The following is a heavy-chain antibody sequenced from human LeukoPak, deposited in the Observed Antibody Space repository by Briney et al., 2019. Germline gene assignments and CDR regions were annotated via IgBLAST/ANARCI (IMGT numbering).Heavy chain of an antibody. V-gene: IGHV1-8*03. CDR3: ARAGYSGSWFDP. J-gene: IGHJ5*02. D-gene: IGHD1-26*01. Sequence: ASVKVSCKASGYTFTSYDINWVRRATGQGLGWMGWMNPNSGNTGYAQKFQGRVTITRNTSISTAYMELSSLRSEDTAVYYCARAGYSGSWFDPWGQGTLVTVSS. CDR1: GYTFTSYD. CDR2: MNPNSGNT.